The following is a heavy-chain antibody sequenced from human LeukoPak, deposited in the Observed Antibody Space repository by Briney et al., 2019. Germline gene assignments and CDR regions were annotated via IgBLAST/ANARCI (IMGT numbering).Heavy chain of an antibody. D-gene: IGHD3-10*01. CDR3: ARGAMSTMVRGVPYYYYYYGMDV. Sequence: GGSLRLSCAASGFTFSSYAMHWVRQAPGKGLEWVAVISYDGSNKYYADSVKGRFTISRDNSKNTLYLQMNSLRAEDTAVYYCARGAMSTMVRGVPYYYYYYGMDVWGQGTTVTVSS. J-gene: IGHJ6*02. CDR2: ISYDGSNK. V-gene: IGHV3-30-3*01. CDR1: GFTFSSYA.